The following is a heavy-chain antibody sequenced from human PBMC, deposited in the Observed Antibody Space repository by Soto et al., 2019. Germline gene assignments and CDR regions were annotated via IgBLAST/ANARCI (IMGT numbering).Heavy chain of an antibody. V-gene: IGHV3-33*01. D-gene: IGHD2-15*01. CDR2: IWNDGSHA. Sequence: SGGSLRLSCEGSGFPFRSYGIQWVRQAPGKGLEWLGLIWNDGSHAYYADSVKGRFTISRDNSKNTVFLQVSNLRAEDTAVYFCARDQTDSGGYSDSWGQGTLVPVYS. CDR1: GFPFRSYG. J-gene: IGHJ4*02. CDR3: ARDQTDSGGYSDS.